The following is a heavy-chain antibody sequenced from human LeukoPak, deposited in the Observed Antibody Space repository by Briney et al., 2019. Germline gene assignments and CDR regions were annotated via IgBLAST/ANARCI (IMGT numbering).Heavy chain of an antibody. CDR1: GFTFSSYW. V-gene: IGHV3-74*01. CDR3: ARGRYCSSTSCYWIDY. CDR2: INGDGSST. Sequence: PGGSLRLSCAASGFTFSSYWMHWVRHAPGKGLVWVARINGDGSSTSYADSVKGRFTIPRDNAKNTLYLQMNSLRAEDTAVYYCARGRYCSSTSCYWIDYWGQGTLVTVSS. D-gene: IGHD2-2*01. J-gene: IGHJ4*02.